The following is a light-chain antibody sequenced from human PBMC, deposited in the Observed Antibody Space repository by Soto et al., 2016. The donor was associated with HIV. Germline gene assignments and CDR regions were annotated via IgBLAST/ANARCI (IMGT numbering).Light chain of an antibody. J-gene: IGKJ2*01. CDR1: QSVNSW. CDR3: QQSYSTPHT. Sequence: DIQMTQSPSTLSASVGDRVTITCRTSQSVNSWLAWYQQKPGKAPNLLIYKASTLQTGVPSRFSGSGSGTEFTLTISSLQPEDFATYYCQQSYSTPHTFGQGTKLEIK. V-gene: IGKV1-5*03. CDR2: KAS.